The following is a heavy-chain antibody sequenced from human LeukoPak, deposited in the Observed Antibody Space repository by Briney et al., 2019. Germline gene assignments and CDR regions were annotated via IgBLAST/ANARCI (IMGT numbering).Heavy chain of an antibody. D-gene: IGHD3-3*01. Sequence: PGGSPRLSCAASGFTFSSYSMNWVRQAPGKGLEWVSSISSSSSCIYYADSVKGRFTISRDNAKNSLYLQMNSLRAEDTAVYYCARERNYDFWSGYSNWFDPWGQGTLVTVSS. CDR2: ISSSSSCI. J-gene: IGHJ5*02. CDR3: ARERNYDFWSGYSNWFDP. CDR1: GFTFSSYS. V-gene: IGHV3-21*01.